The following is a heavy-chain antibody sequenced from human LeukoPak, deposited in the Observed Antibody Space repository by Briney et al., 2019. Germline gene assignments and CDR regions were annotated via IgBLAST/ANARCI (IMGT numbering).Heavy chain of an antibody. CDR3: ARDGIAAAGLYNWFDP. D-gene: IGHD6-13*01. CDR1: RYTFTGYY. CDR2: INPNSGGT. V-gene: IGHV1-2*04. Sequence: ASVKVSCKASRYTFTGYYMHWVRQAPGQGLEWMGWINPNSGGTNYAQKFQGWVTMTRDTSISTAYMELSRLRSDDTAVYYCARDGIAAAGLYNWFDPWGQGTLVTVSS. J-gene: IGHJ5*02.